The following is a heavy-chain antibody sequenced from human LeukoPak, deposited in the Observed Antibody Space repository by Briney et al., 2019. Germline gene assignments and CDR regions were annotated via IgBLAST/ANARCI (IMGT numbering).Heavy chain of an antibody. V-gene: IGHV1-8*01. D-gene: IGHD3-10*01. J-gene: IGHJ4*02. CDR1: GYTFTSYD. CDR3: ARAPRAGLGLLWFGEWDY. CDR2: MNPNSGNT. Sequence: GASVKVSCKASGYTFTSYDINWVRQATGQGLEWMGWMNPNSGNTGYAQKFQGRVTMTRNTSISTAYMELSSLRSEDTAVYYCARAPRAGLGLLWFGEWDYWGQGTLVTVSS.